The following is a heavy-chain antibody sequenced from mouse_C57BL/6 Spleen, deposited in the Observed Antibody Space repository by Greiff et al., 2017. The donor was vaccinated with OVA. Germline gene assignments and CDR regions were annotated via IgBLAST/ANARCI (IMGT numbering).Heavy chain of an antibody. V-gene: IGHV1-80*01. CDR3: ARDYYGSSSDAMDY. J-gene: IGHJ4*01. CDR2: IYPGDGDT. D-gene: IGHD1-1*01. CDR1: GYAFSSYW. Sequence: VQLQQSGAELVKPGASVKISCKASGYAFSSYWMTWVKQRPGKGLEWIGQIYPGDGDTNYNGQFKGKATLTADKSSSTAYMQLSSLTSEDSAVYFCARDYYGSSSDAMDYWGQGTSVTVAS.